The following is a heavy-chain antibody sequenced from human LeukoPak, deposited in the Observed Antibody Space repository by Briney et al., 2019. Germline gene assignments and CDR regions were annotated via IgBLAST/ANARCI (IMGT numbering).Heavy chain of an antibody. J-gene: IGHJ4*02. CDR2: ISWNSGSI. V-gene: IGHV3-9*03. D-gene: IGHD4-23*01. CDR3: AKARSYGGNSAFDY. CDR1: GFTFDDYA. Sequence: GRSLRLSCAASGFTFDDYAMHWVRQAPGKGLEWVSGISWNSGSIGYADSVKGRFTISRDNVKNSLYLQMNSLRAEDMALYYCAKARSYGGNSAFDYWGQGTLVTVSS.